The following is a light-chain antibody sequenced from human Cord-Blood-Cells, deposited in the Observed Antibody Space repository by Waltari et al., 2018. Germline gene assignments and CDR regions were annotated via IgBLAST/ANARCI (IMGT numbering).Light chain of an antibody. Sequence: QSALTQPPSASGSPGQSVTIPCTGTSSDVGGYNYVSWYQQHPGKAPKLMIYEVSKRPSGVPDRFAGAKSGNTASRTVSGLQAEDEADYYCSSYAGSNTWVFGGGTKLTVL. J-gene: IGLJ3*02. CDR2: EVS. CDR1: SSDVGGYNY. V-gene: IGLV2-8*01. CDR3: SSYAGSNTWV.